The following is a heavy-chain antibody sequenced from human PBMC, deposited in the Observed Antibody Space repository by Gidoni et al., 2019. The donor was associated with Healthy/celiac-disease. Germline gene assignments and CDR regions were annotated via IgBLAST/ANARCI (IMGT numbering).Heavy chain of an antibody. V-gene: IGHV4-34*01. CDR3: ARGHPGASGVVRSNWFDP. J-gene: IGHJ5*02. D-gene: IGHD3-16*01. Sequence: QVQLQQCAAGLLWPSGTLSLSCAVSRGSFSGYYWSWIRQPPAKALEWIGEINHSGSTNYDPSLKSRVTISVDTSKNQSSLKLSSVTAADTAVYYCARGHPGASGVVRSNWFDPWGQGTLVTVSS. CDR1: RGSFSGYY. CDR2: INHSGST.